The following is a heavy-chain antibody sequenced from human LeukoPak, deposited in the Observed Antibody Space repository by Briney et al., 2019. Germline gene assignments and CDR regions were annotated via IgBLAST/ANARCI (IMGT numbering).Heavy chain of an antibody. CDR3: AASITMIVVAPDETLDY. D-gene: IGHD3-22*01. CDR1: GYTLTELS. J-gene: IGHJ4*02. CDR2: FDPEDGET. Sequence: ASVRVSCKVSGYTLTELSMHWVRQAPGKGGEWMGGFDPEDGETIYAQKFQGRVTMTEDTSTDTAYMELSSLRSEDTAVYYCAASITMIVVAPDETLDYWGQGTLVTVSS. V-gene: IGHV1-24*01.